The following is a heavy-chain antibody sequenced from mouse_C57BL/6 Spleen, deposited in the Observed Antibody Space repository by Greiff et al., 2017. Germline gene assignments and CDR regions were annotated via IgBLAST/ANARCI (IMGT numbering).Heavy chain of an antibody. D-gene: IGHD1-1*01. CDR1: GFTFSDYG. Sequence: EVQGVESGGGLVKPGGSLKLSCAASGFTFSDYGMHWVRQAPEKGLEWVAYISSGSSTIYYADTVKGRFTISRDNAKNTLFMQMTSMRSADTAMYYCSRGSSGPYYFDYWGQGTTLTVSS. J-gene: IGHJ2*01. CDR3: SRGSSGPYYFDY. CDR2: ISSGSSTI. V-gene: IGHV5-17*01.